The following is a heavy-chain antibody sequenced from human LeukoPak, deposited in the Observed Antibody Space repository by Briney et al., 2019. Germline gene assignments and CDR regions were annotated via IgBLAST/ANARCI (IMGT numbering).Heavy chain of an antibody. CDR3: KMGDGSPPLGQ. D-gene: IGHD5-24*01. J-gene: IGHJ4*02. CDR2: ISGSGGST. Sequence: GGSLRLSCAASGFTFSNYVLGWVRQAPGKGLQWVSAISGSGGSTYYADSVKGRFTISRDDSGNTLYLQMNSLRAEDTAIYYCKMGDGSPPLGQWGQGTLVTVSS. CDR1: GFTFSNYV. V-gene: IGHV3-23*01.